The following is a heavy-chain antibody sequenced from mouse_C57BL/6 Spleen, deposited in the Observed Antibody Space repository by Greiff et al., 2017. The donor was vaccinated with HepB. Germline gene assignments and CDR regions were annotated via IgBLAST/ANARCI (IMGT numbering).Heavy chain of an antibody. Sequence: EVKLVESEGGLVQPGSSMKLSCTASGFTFSDYYMAWVRQVPEKGLEWVANINYDGSSTYYLDSLKSRFIISRDNAKNILYLQMSSLKSEDTATYYCARDRLGLDDWGQGTTLTVSS. CDR3: ARDRLGLDD. CDR2: INYDGSST. D-gene: IGHD3-2*02. V-gene: IGHV5-16*01. J-gene: IGHJ2*01. CDR1: GFTFSDYY.